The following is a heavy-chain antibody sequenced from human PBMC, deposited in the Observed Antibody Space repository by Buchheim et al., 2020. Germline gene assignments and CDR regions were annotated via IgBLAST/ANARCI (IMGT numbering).Heavy chain of an antibody. CDR2: ISGSGGST. CDR3: ANMGSSGMDV. CDR1: GFTYSSYA. V-gene: IGHV3-23*01. D-gene: IGHD3-16*01. Sequence: EVQLLESGGGLVQPGGSLRLSCAASGFTYSSYAMSWVRQDPGKGLEWVSAISGSGGSTFYADSVKGRLTISRATFKNTLYLQMNSLRAEDTAVYYCANMGSSGMDVWGQGTT. J-gene: IGHJ6*02.